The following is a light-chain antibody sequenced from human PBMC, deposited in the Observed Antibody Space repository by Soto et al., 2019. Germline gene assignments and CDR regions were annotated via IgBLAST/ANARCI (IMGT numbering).Light chain of an antibody. Sequence: EIVMTQSPGTLSLSPVERATLSCMASQSVSNNYLARYQQKPGQAPRLLIYGASSRATGIPDRFSGSGSGTDFTLTISRLEPEDFAVYYCQQYGSSPWTFGQGTKV. CDR3: QQYGSSPWT. V-gene: IGKV3-20*01. CDR2: GAS. J-gene: IGKJ1*01. CDR1: QSVSNNY.